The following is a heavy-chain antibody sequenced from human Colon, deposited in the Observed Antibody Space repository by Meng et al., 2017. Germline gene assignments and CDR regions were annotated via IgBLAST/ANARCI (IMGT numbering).Heavy chain of an antibody. CDR2: IYQSGST. CDR1: GYSITGSYN. Sequence: GSLRLSCAVSGYSITGSYNWGWIRQSPRKGLEWIGSIYQSGSTYYNPSLKSRVTMSVDTSKNQFSLKLSSVTAADTAVYYCARERSSWRIIDYWGQGTLVTVSS. J-gene: IGHJ4*02. V-gene: IGHV4-38-2*02. CDR3: ARERSSWRIIDY. D-gene: IGHD6-13*01.